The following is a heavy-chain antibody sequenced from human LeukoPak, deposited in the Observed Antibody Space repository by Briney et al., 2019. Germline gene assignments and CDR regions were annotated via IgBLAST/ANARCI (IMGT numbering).Heavy chain of an antibody. CDR2: INAGNGNT. CDR3: ASLGTSSDSYYYGMDV. J-gene: IGHJ6*02. D-gene: IGHD1-1*01. V-gene: IGHV1-3*01. CDR1: GYTFTSYA. Sequence: ASVKVSCKASGYTFTSYAMHWVRQAPGQRLEWMGWINAGNGNTKYSQKFQGRVTITRDTSASTAYMELSSLGSEDTAVYYCASLGTSSDSYYYGMDVWGQGTTVTVSS.